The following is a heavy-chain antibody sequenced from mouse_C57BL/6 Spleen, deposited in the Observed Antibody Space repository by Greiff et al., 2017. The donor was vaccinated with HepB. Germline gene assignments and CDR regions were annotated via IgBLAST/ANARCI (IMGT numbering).Heavy chain of an antibody. CDR1: GFTFSSYG. D-gene: IGHD2-1*01. Sequence: EVQGVESGGDLVKPGGSLKLSCAASGFTFSSYGMSWVRQTPDKRLEWVATISSGGSYTYYPDSVKGRFTISRDNAKNTLYLQMSSLKSEDTAMYYCARPDGNYFAYWGQGTLVTVSA. CDR2: ISSGGSYT. CDR3: ARPDGNYFAY. J-gene: IGHJ3*01. V-gene: IGHV5-6*01.